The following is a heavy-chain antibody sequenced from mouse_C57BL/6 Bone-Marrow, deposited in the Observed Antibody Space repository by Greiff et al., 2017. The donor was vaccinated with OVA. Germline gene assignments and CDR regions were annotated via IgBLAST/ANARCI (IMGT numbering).Heavy chain of an antibody. D-gene: IGHD1-1*01. CDR1: GYTFTSYG. CDR3: GRVGSYGSSFDY. Sequence: QVQLKQSGAELARPGASVKLSCKASGYTFTSYGISWVKQRTGQGLEWIGEIYPRSGNTYYNEKFKGKATLTADKSSSTAYMELRRLTSEDSAVYFCGRVGSYGSSFDYWGQGTTLTVSS. V-gene: IGHV1-81*01. J-gene: IGHJ2*01. CDR2: IYPRSGNT.